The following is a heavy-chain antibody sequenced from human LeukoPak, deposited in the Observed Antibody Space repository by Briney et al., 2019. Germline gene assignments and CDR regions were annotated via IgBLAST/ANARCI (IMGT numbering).Heavy chain of an antibody. CDR1: GGTFSSYA. CDR3: ARGKPFRLTTVTTFWFDP. Sequence: ASVKVSCKASGGTFSSYAISWVRQAPGQGLEWMGGIIPIFGTANYAQKFKGRVTITADESTSTAYMELSSLRSEDTAVYYCARGKPFRLTTVTTFWFDPWGQGTLVTVSS. V-gene: IGHV1-69*13. J-gene: IGHJ5*02. CDR2: IIPIFGTA. D-gene: IGHD4-17*01.